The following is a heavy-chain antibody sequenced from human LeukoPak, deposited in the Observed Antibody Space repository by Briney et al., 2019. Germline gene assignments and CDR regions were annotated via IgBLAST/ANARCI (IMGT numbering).Heavy chain of an antibody. V-gene: IGHV3-48*01. J-gene: IGHJ4*02. CDR3: ARDGASYSNYEGNFDY. D-gene: IGHD4-11*01. CDR2: ISSIRSTI. CDR1: GFAFNGYG. Sequence: GGSLRLSCAASGFAFNGYGMNWVRQAPGKGREWVAYISSIRSTIHYSDSVKGRFTTSRDNAKNSLYLQMDGLSAEDTAVSYCARDGASYSNYEGNFDYWGQGTLVTVSS.